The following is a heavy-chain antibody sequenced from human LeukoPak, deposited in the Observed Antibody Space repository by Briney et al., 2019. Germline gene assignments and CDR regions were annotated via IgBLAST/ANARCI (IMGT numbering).Heavy chain of an antibody. CDR1: GGTFSSNA. V-gene: IGHV1-69*13. J-gene: IGHJ6*03. CDR3: ARAGPPSRDYYYYMDV. Sequence: SVKVSCKASGGTFSSNAISWVRQAPGQGLEWMGGTIPVYGTTNYAQKFQGRVTITADESTGTVYMELNTLRSEDTAMYYCARAGPPSRDYYYYMDVWGTGTMVTVAS. CDR2: TIPVYGTT.